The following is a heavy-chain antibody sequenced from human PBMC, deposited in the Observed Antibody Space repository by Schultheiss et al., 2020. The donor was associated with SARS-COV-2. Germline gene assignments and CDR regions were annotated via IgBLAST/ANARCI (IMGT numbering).Heavy chain of an antibody. CDR3: AKDRSSSTSYYFDY. J-gene: IGHJ4*02. Sequence: GGSLRLSCAASGFTFSSYWMSWVRQAPGKGLEWVSAISGSGGSTYYADSVKGRFTISRDNSKNSLYLQMNSLRTEDTALYYCAKDRSSSTSYYFDYWGQGTLVTVSS. D-gene: IGHD6-6*01. V-gene: IGHV3-43*02. CDR2: ISGSGGST. CDR1: GFTFSSYW.